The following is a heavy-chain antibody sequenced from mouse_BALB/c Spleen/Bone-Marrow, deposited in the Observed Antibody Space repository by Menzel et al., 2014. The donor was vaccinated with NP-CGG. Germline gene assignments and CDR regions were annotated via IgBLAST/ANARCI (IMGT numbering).Heavy chain of an antibody. Sequence: VQLKVSKGGLVQPGGFLKLSCAASGFTFSSYTMSLVRQTPEKRLEWVAYIINGGGSTYYPDTVKGRFTISRDNAKNTLYLQMSSLKSEDTAMYYCARRAGAYWGQGTLVTVSA. V-gene: IGHV5-12-2*01. CDR2: IINGGGST. J-gene: IGHJ3*01. D-gene: IGHD3-3*01. CDR3: ARRAGAY. CDR1: GFTFSSYT.